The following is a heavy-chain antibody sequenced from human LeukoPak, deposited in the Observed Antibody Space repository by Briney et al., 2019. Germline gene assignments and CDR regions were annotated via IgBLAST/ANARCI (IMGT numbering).Heavy chain of an antibody. D-gene: IGHD3-16*02. V-gene: IGHV1-46*01. CDR1: GYTFTSYY. CDR2: INPSGGST. CDR3: ARGLTYYDYVWGSYRVLDY. Sequence: ASVKVSCKASGYTFTSYYMHWVRQAPGQGLEWMGIINPSGGSTSCAQKFQGRVTMTRDTSTSTVYMELSSLRSEDTAVYYCARGLTYYDYVWGSYRVLDYWGQGTLVTVSS. J-gene: IGHJ4*02.